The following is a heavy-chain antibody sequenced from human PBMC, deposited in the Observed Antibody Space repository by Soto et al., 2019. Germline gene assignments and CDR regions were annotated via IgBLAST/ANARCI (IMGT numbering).Heavy chain of an antibody. J-gene: IGHJ4*02. Sequence: EVQLVESGGGLVQPGGSMRLSCAASGFSFSGYDMHWVRQAKGKGLEWVSSMGTAGDTYYPDSVKGRFTISREDAKNSLYLQMNSLRAGDTAVYYCARAAPVDGYYFDYWGQGTLVTVSS. V-gene: IGHV3-13*04. CDR2: MGTAGDT. CDR3: ARAAPVDGYYFDY. CDR1: GFSFSGYD. D-gene: IGHD2-21*01.